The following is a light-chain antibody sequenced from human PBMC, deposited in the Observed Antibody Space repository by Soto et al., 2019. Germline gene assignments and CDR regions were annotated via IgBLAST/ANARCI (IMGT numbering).Light chain of an antibody. CDR3: NSYTSSTTYV. J-gene: IGLJ1*01. CDR1: SSDVGGYNY. Sequence: QSVLTQPASVSGSPGQSITISCIGTSSDVGGYNYVSWYQQHPGQAPKLMIYDVTKRPSGVSNRFSGSKSGNTASLTISGLQAEDEADYYCNSYTSSTTYVFGTGTKLTVL. CDR2: DVT. V-gene: IGLV2-14*01.